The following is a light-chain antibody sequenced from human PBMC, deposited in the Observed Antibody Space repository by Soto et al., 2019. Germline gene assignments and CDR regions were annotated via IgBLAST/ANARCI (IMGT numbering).Light chain of an antibody. CDR2: GVS. Sequence: ELVLTQSPVALSLSSGERATLSCRASQSVSSTLLTWYQQKPGQAPSLLIYGVSSRATGIPDMFSGSGSGTDFTLTISRVEPEDFAVYFCQHYGDSSWTFGQGSRVEIK. CDR3: QHYGDSSWT. CDR1: QSVSSTL. J-gene: IGKJ1*01. V-gene: IGKV3-20*01.